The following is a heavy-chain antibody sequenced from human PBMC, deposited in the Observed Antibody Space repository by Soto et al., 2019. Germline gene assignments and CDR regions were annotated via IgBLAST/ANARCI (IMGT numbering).Heavy chain of an antibody. CDR1: GFTFSSYG. J-gene: IGHJ4*02. CDR3: AKGQSTPGIAVAGTFDFDY. V-gene: IGHV3-23*01. Sequence: QPGGSLRLSCAASGFTFSSYGMSWARQAPGKGLEWVSAISGSGGSTYYADSVKGRFTISRDNSKNTLYLQMNSLRAEDTAVYYCAKGQSTPGIAVAGTFDFDYWGQGTLVTVSS. CDR2: ISGSGGST. D-gene: IGHD6-19*01.